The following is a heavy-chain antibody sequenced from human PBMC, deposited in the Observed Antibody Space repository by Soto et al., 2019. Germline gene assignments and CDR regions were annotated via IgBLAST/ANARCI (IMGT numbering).Heavy chain of an antibody. CDR3: ARGGYSSSSYYFDY. D-gene: IGHD6-6*01. J-gene: IGHJ4*02. V-gene: IGHV4-59*01. Sequence: SETLCLTCTVSGGSISSYYWSWIRQPPGKGLEWIGYIYYSGSTNYNPSLKSRVTISVDTSKNQFSLKLSSVTAADTAVYYCARGGYSSSSYYFDYWGQGTLVTSPQ. CDR1: GGSISSYY. CDR2: IYYSGST.